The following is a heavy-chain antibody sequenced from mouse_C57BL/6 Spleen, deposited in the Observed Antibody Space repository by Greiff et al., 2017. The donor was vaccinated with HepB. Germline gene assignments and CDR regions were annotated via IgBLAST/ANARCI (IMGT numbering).Heavy chain of an antibody. J-gene: IGHJ4*01. Sequence: EVQLVESEGGLVQPGSSMKLSCTASGFTFSDYYMAWVRQVPEKGLEWVANINYDGSSTYYLDSLKSRFIISRDNAKNILYLQMSSLKSEDTATYYCARDRGNYGFDYWGQGTSVTVSS. CDR1: GFTFSDYY. D-gene: IGHD2-1*01. V-gene: IGHV5-16*01. CDR2: INYDGSST. CDR3: ARDRGNYGFDY.